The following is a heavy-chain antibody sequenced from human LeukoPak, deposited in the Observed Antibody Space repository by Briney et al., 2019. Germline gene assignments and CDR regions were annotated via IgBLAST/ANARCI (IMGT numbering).Heavy chain of an antibody. Sequence: HPGGSLRLSCAASGFTFSSYAMSWVRQAPGKGLEWVSAISGSGGSTYYADSVKGRSTISRDNSKNTLYLQMNSLRAEDTAVYYCAKGLSGWSPFDPWDQGTLVTVSS. CDR3: AKGLSGWSPFDP. J-gene: IGHJ5*02. D-gene: IGHD6-19*01. CDR1: GFTFSSYA. CDR2: ISGSGGST. V-gene: IGHV3-23*01.